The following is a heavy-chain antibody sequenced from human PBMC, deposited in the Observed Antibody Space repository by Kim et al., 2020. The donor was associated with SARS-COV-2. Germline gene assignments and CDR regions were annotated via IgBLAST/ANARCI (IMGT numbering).Heavy chain of an antibody. CDR2: LNAGNGYT. V-gene: IGHV1-3*01. CDR3: AHSNVPPAGDYNYGIDV. CDR1: GYTFTTYA. D-gene: IGHD3-10*02. J-gene: IGHJ6*02. Sequence: ASVKVSCKASGYTFTTYAMHWVRQAPGQRLEWMCWLNAGNGYTKYSQNFQGRVTITMVTSASTAYMELCSLLSLYTAVYYCAHSNVPPAGDYNYGIDVWG.